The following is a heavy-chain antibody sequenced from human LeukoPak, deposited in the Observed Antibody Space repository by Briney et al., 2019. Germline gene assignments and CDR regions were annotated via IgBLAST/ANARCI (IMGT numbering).Heavy chain of an antibody. V-gene: IGHV4-39*07. Sequence: SETLSLTCTVSGGSISSSSYYWGWIRQPPGKGLEWIGSIYYSGSTYYNPSLKSRVTISVDTSRNQFSLKLSSVTAADTAVYYCARLKGVAFDIWGQGTMVTVSS. J-gene: IGHJ3*02. CDR3: ARLKGVAFDI. CDR1: GGSISSSSYY. CDR2: IYYSGST.